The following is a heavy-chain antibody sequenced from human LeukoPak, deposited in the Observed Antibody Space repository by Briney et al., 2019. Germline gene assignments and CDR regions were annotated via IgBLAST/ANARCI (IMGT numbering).Heavy chain of an antibody. J-gene: IGHJ4*02. Sequence: GRSLRLSCAASGFTFSSYGMHWVRQAPGKGREWVAGISWNSGSIGYADSVKGRFTISRDNAKNSLYLQMNSLRAEDMALYYCAKDIEGRWYSSGWSTFDYWGQGTLVTVSS. CDR3: AKDIEGRWYSSGWSTFDY. CDR1: GFTFSSYG. CDR2: ISWNSGSI. V-gene: IGHV3-9*03. D-gene: IGHD6-19*01.